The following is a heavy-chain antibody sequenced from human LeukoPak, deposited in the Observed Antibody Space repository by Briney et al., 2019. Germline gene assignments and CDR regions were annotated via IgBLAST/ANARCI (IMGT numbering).Heavy chain of an antibody. V-gene: IGHV3-53*01. Sequence: GGSLRLSCAASGFTFSSYSMNWVRQAPGKGLEWVSVIYSGGSTYYADSVKGRFTISRDNSKNTLYLQMNSLRAEDTAVYYCARETDYGDYAIDYWGQGTLVTVSS. D-gene: IGHD4-17*01. J-gene: IGHJ4*02. CDR3: ARETDYGDYAIDY. CDR2: IYSGGST. CDR1: GFTFSSYS.